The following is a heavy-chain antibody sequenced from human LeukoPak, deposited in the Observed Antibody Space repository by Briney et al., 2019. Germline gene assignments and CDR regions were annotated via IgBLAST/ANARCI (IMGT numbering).Heavy chain of an antibody. Sequence: SETLSLTCTVSGASISSYYWSWIRQPPGKGLEWIGYIYNSGSTNYNPSLKSRATISVDTSKNQFSLKLSSVTAADTAVYYCARDHNSGWEYNWFDPWGQGTLVTVSS. J-gene: IGHJ5*02. CDR1: GASISSYY. CDR3: ARDHNSGWEYNWFDP. D-gene: IGHD6-19*01. CDR2: IYNSGST. V-gene: IGHV4-59*12.